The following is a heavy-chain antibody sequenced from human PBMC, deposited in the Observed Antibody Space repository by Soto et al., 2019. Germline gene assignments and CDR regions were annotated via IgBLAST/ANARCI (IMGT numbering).Heavy chain of an antibody. CDR3: ASLRRQYYGMDV. J-gene: IGHJ6*02. V-gene: IGHV1-18*01. CDR2: ISAYNGNT. Sequence: ASVKVSCKASGYTFTSYGIRWVRQPPGQGLEWMGWISAYNGNTNYAQKPQGRVTMTTDTSTSTAYMELRSLRSDDTAVYYCASLRRQYYGMDVWGQGTTVTVSS. CDR1: GYTFTSYG.